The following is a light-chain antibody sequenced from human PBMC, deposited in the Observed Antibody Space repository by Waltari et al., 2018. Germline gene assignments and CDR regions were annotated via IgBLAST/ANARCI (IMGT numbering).Light chain of an antibody. Sequence: QSALTQPASVSGSPGQSITISCTGTSSDVGSSNYVSWYQQHPGKTPRLMIYEVNNRPSGVSNRFSASKFGDTASLTISGLQAEDEADYYCCSFTTTNTWVFGGGTKLTVL. J-gene: IGLJ2*01. CDR2: EVN. CDR3: CSFTTTNTWV. V-gene: IGLV2-14*01. CDR1: SSDVGSSNY.